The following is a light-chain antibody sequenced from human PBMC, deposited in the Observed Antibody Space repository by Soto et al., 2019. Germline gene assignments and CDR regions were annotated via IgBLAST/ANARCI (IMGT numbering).Light chain of an antibody. Sequence: DIQMTQSPSTLPASVGDRVTITCRASQSITSWLAWYQQKPGKAPKLLIYKASTLESGVPSRFSGSGSGTDFTLTISSLQPDDFATYYCQQYNSFSGTFGQGTKVEIK. CDR3: QQYNSFSGT. CDR2: KAS. CDR1: QSITSW. J-gene: IGKJ1*01. V-gene: IGKV1-5*03.